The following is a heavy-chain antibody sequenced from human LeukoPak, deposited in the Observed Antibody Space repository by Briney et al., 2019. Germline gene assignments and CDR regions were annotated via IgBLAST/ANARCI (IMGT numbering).Heavy chain of an antibody. Sequence: GASVKVSCKASGYTSTSYGISWVRQAPGQGLEWMGWISAYNGNTNYAQKLQGRVTMTTDTSTSTAYMELRSLRSDDTAVYYCARGENPNTAMPFDYWGQGTLVTVSS. CDR3: ARGENPNTAMPFDY. J-gene: IGHJ4*02. D-gene: IGHD5-18*01. CDR1: GYTSTSYG. CDR2: ISAYNGNT. V-gene: IGHV1-18*01.